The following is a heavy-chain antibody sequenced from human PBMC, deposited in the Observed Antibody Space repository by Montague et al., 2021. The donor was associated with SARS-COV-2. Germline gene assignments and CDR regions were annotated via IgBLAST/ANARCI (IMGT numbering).Heavy chain of an antibody. CDR2: ISSSSSYI. Sequence: SLRLSCAASGFTFSSYSLNWVRQAPGKGLECVSSISSSSSYIYYADSVKGRFTISRDNAKKSLYLQMNSLRAEDTAVYYCSRAGTYYDILIGYAEFVYFDYWGQGTLVTVSS. J-gene: IGHJ4*01. CDR1: GFTFSSYS. D-gene: IGHD3-9*01. CDR3: SRAGTYYDILIGYAEFVYFDY. V-gene: IGHV3-21*01.